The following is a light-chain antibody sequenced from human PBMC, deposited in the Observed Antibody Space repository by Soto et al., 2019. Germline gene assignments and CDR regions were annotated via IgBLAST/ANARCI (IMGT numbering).Light chain of an antibody. CDR3: HEYSSYSPWT. V-gene: IGKV1-5*01. Sequence: DIQMTQSPSTLSAFVGDRVTITCRASQSIGSWLAWYQQKPGKAPQLLIYDASSLESGVPSRFSGSESGTEFTLTISSLQPDDFATYYCHEYSSYSPWTFGQGTKVEIK. CDR2: DAS. J-gene: IGKJ1*01. CDR1: QSIGSW.